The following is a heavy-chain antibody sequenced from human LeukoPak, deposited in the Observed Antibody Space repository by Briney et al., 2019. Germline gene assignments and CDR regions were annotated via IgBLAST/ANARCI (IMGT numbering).Heavy chain of an antibody. J-gene: IGHJ6*02. D-gene: IGHD2-21*02. V-gene: IGHV1-2*02. CDR1: GYTFTGYY. Sequence: GASVKVSCKASGYTFTGYYMHWVRQAPGQGLEWMGWINPNSGGTNYAQKFQGRVTMTRDTSISTAYMELSRLRSDDTAVYYCAREGTARSYYYGMDVWGQGTLVTVSS. CDR3: AREGTARSYYYGMDV. CDR2: INPNSGGT.